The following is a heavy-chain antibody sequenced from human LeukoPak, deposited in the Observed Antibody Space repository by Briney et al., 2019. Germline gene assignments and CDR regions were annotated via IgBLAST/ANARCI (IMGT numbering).Heavy chain of an antibody. CDR2: IYPSGNT. CDR1: GGSITSYY. Sequence: SETLSLTCTVSGGSITSYYWSWMRQPAGKGLEWIGRIYPSGNTNFNPSLKSRVTMSVDTSENQFSLNLTSVTAADTAVYYCAVGYNWNDDGEAFDIWGQGTMVTVSS. V-gene: IGHV4-4*07. D-gene: IGHD1-1*01. CDR3: AVGYNWNDDGEAFDI. J-gene: IGHJ3*02.